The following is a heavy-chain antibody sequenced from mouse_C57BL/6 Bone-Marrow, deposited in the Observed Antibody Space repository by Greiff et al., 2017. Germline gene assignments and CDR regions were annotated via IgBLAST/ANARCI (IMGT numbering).Heavy chain of an antibody. Sequence: EVKVVESGGGLVKPGGSLKLSCAASGFTFSSYAMSWVRQTPEKRLEWVATISDGGSYTYYPDNVKGRFTISRDNAKNNLYLQMSHLKSEDTAMYYCAREHYYFDYWGQGTTLTVSS. CDR2: ISDGGSYT. V-gene: IGHV5-4*01. CDR3: AREHYYFDY. D-gene: IGHD1-2*01. J-gene: IGHJ2*01. CDR1: GFTFSSYA.